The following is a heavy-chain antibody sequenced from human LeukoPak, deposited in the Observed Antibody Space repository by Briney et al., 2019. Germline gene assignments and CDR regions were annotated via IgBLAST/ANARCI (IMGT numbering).Heavy chain of an antibody. J-gene: IGHJ6*03. CDR1: GGSISSYY. CDR2: IYYSGST. V-gene: IGHV4-59*01. D-gene: IGHD2-21*02. Sequence: NPSETLSLTCTVSGGSISSYYWSWIRQPPGKGLEWIGYIYYSGSTNYNPSLKSRVTISVDTSKNQFSLKLSSVTAADTAVYYCARERGFMTYMDVWGKGTTVTVSS. CDR3: ARERGFMTYMDV.